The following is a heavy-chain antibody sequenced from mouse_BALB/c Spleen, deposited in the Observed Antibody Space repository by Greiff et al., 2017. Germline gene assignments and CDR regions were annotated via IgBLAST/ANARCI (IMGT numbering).Heavy chain of an antibody. CDR1: GYTFTSYY. CDR2: IYPGNVNT. Sequence: QVQLQQSGPELVKPGASVRISCKASGYTFTSYYIHWVKQRPGQGLEWIGWIYPGNVNTKYNEKFKGKATLTADKSSSTAYMQLSSLTSEDSAVYFCARFTTALDYWGQGTTLTVSS. CDR3: ARFTTALDY. J-gene: IGHJ2*01. D-gene: IGHD1-2*01. V-gene: IGHV1S56*01.